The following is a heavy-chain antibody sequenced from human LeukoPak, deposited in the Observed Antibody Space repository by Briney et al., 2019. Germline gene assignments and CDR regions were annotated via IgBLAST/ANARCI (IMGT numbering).Heavy chain of an antibody. CDR3: ASIKYCGGDCYNYFDY. D-gene: IGHD2-21*02. CDR2: IKQDGSEK. Sequence: PGGSLRLSCAASGFTFSSYWMSWVRQAPGKGLEWVANIKQDGSEKYYVDSVKGRFTISRDNAKNTLYLQMNSLRAEDTAVYYCASIKYCGGDCYNYFDYWGQGTLVTVSS. V-gene: IGHV3-7*03. J-gene: IGHJ4*02. CDR1: GFTFSSYW.